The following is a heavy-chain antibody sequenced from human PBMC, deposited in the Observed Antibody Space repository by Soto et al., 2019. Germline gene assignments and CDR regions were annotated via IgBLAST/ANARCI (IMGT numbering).Heavy chain of an antibody. J-gene: IGHJ5*02. D-gene: IGHD1-26*01. CDR2: IYATGDT. V-gene: IGHV4-4*07. Sequence: SETLSLTCNVSGASLSRYYWSWIRQPPGKGLEWIGRIYATGDTDYNPSLKSRISMSVDMSKKQFSLTLRSVTAADTAIYYCVRDGTKNLRDRFEPWGRGILVTV. CDR1: GASLSRYY. CDR3: VRDGTKNLRDRFEP.